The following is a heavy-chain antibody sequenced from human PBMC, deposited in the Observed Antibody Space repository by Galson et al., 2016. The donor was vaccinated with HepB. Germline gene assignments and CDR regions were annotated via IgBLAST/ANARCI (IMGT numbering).Heavy chain of an antibody. V-gene: IGHV4-39*01. CDR1: GFSVRGSNYH. J-gene: IGHJ5*02. Sequence: SETLSLTCFVSGFSVRGSNYHWGWIRQSPGKGLEWVGSITYSGTTYYNPSLKSRVTVSGDTSRDHFSLRLESVTAADTAVYYCARQRPTGDAPDLWGQGTLVTVSS. CDR2: ITYSGTT. CDR3: ARQRPTGDAPDL. D-gene: IGHD4-17*01.